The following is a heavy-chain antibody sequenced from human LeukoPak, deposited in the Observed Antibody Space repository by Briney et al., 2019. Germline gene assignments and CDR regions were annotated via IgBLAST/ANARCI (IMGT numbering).Heavy chain of an antibody. CDR3: ARDYMDV. CDR1: GFIVSNNY. J-gene: IGHJ6*03. Sequence: GGSLRLSCAASGFIVSNNYMSWVRQAPGKGLEWVSVIYVDGSTYYADSVRGRFSISRDNSKNTLSLQMNSLRAEDTAVYYCARDYMDVWGKGTTVTVSS. CDR2: IYVDGST. V-gene: IGHV3-53*01.